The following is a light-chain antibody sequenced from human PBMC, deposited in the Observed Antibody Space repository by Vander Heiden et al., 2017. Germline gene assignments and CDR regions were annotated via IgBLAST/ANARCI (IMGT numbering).Light chain of an antibody. J-gene: IGLJ3*02. Sequence: SYVLSQPPSVSVAPGQTARITCGGNNIGSKSVHWYQQKSGQAPVLVVYDDYDRPSGIPGRFSGSNSGNTATLTISRVEAGDEADYYCQVWDNSSVVFGGGTKLTVL. CDR1: NIGSKS. V-gene: IGLV3-21*02. CDR3: QVWDNSSVV. CDR2: DDY.